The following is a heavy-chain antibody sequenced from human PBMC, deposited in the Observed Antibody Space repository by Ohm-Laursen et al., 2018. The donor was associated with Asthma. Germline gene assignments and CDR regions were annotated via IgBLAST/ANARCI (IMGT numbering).Heavy chain of an antibody. CDR1: EYAFGGYY. J-gene: IGHJ4*02. D-gene: IGHD1-26*01. V-gene: IGHV1-69*13. Sequence: GASVKVSCKASEYAFGGYYIHWVRQAPGQGLEWMGGIIPIFGTANYAQKFQGRVTITADESTSTAYMELSSLRSEDTAVYYCARDVGAREGSNYFDYWGQGTLVTVSS. CDR3: ARDVGAREGSNYFDY. CDR2: IIPIFGTA.